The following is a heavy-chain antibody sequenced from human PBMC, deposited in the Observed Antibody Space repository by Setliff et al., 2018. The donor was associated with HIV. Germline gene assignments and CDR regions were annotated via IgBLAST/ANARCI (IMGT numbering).Heavy chain of an antibody. CDR3: ARGPGYCTNGVCYPPDWVQH. Sequence: SETLSLTCAVSGGSISSANWWSWVRQPPEQGLEWIGEIYHTGSTNYNPSLKSRVTISVDTSKKQFSLKLDSVTAADTAVYYCARGPGYCTNGVCYPPDWVQHWGQGTLVTVSS. D-gene: IGHD2-8*01. CDR1: GGSISSANW. CDR2: IYHTGST. V-gene: IGHV4-4*02. J-gene: IGHJ1*01.